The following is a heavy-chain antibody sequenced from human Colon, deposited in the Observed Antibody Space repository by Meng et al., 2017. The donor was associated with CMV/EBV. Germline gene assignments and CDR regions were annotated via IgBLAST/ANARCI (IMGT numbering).Heavy chain of an antibody. V-gene: IGHV1-18*01. J-gene: IGHJ4*02. Sequence: ASVKVSCKTSGYRFSSFGISWVRQAPGQGPEWVGWTSVYDRNTTYAERFQGRVTMTIDRFTSTVYMELRSLRYDDTAVYYCARLWYSSSWSNPDYWGQGTLVTVSS. CDR3: ARLWYSSSWSNPDY. D-gene: IGHD6-13*01. CDR2: TSVYDRNT. CDR1: GYRFSSFG.